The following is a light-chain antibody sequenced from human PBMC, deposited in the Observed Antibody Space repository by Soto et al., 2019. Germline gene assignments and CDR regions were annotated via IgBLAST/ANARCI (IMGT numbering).Light chain of an antibody. J-gene: IGKJ1*01. Sequence: EIVLTQSPATLSLSPGEIGARACRASQSVSSYLAWYQQKPGQAPRLLIYGASTRATGISARFSGGGSGTEFTLTISSLQSEDFAIYYCQQFHNWLWTFGQGTKGDIK. CDR1: QSVSSY. CDR3: QQFHNWLWT. CDR2: GAS. V-gene: IGKV3-15*01.